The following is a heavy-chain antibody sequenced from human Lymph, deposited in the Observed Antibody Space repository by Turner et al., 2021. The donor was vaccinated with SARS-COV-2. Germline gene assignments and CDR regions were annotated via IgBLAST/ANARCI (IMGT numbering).Heavy chain of an antibody. D-gene: IGHD2-15*01. CDR1: GYTLPELS. J-gene: IGHJ5*02. CDR2: FDPEDGET. V-gene: IGHV1-24*01. CDR3: ATAPAAVVTGWFDP. Sequence: QVQLVQSGAEVKKPGASVKVSCKVSGYTLPELSMHWVRQTPGKGLEWMGGFDPEDGETIYAQTFQGRVTMTEDTSTDTAYMDLSSLRSEDTAVYYCATAPAAVVTGWFDPWGQGTLVTVSS.